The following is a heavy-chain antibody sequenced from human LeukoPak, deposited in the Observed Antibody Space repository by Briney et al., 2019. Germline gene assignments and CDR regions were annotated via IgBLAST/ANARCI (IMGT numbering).Heavy chain of an antibody. CDR1: GFTFSSYA. CDR2: ISYDGSNK. J-gene: IGHJ4*02. CDR3: ATSKGRFGELLASFDY. V-gene: IGHV3-30-3*01. D-gene: IGHD3-10*01. Sequence: PVGSLRLSCAASGFTFSSYAMHWVRQAPGKGLEWVAVISYDGSNKYYADYMKGRFTISRDNSKNTLYLQMNSLRAEDTAVYYCATSKGRFGELLASFDYWGQGTLVTVSS.